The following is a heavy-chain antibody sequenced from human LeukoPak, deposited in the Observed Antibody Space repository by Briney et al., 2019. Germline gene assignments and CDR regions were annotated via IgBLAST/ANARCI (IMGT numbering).Heavy chain of an antibody. CDR3: AKDSKRWKTYYYEAGSYYFDY. V-gene: IGHV3-30*18. J-gene: IGHJ4*02. Sequence: GGSLRLSCAASGFTFSSYGMHWVRQAPGKGLEWVAVISYDGSNKYYADSVKGRFTISRDNSKNTLYLQMNSLRPEDTAVYYCAKDSKRWKTYYYEAGSYYFDYWGQGTRVTVSS. CDR2: ISYDGSNK. CDR1: GFTFSSYG. D-gene: IGHD3-10*01.